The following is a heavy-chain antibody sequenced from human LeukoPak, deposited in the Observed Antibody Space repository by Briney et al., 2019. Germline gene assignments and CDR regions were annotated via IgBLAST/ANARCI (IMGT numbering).Heavy chain of an antibody. Sequence: SETLSLTCAVYGGSLSGYYWSWIRQPPGKGLEWIGEINHSGSTNYNPSLKSRVTISVDTSKNQFSLKLSSVTAADTAVYYCARVDRLGMVRGVILYYFDYWGQGTLVTVSS. CDR1: GGSLSGYY. CDR3: ARVDRLGMVRGVILYYFDY. J-gene: IGHJ4*02. V-gene: IGHV4-34*01. CDR2: INHSGST. D-gene: IGHD3-10*01.